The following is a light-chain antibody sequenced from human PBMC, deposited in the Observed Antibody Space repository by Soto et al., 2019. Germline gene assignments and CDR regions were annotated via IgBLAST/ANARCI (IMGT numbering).Light chain of an antibody. CDR3: TSWDDSLYHVV. CDR2: RNN. Sequence: QSVVTQPPSASGTPGQRVTFSCSGGRSNIGSNYVFWYQQFPGTAPKLLIYRNNQRPSGVPDRFSGSKSGTSASLAISGLRFEDEADYYCTSWDDSLYHVVFGGGTKLTVL. V-gene: IGLV1-47*01. CDR1: RSNIGSNY. J-gene: IGLJ2*01.